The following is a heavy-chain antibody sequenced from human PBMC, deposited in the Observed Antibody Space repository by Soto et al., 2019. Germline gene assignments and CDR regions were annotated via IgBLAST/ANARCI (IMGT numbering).Heavy chain of an antibody. Sequence: SVKVSCKASGYTFTGYQMHWVRQAPGQGLEWMGGIIPVLGTPNYAQKFQARLTVTADASTTTVHMELSSLRSDDTAVYYCASSAGLDHLLNYYGLNVWGQGTTVTVSS. CDR3: ASSAGLDHLLNYYGLNV. CDR2: IIPVLGTP. D-gene: IGHD6-13*01. CDR1: GYTFTGYQ. J-gene: IGHJ6*02. V-gene: IGHV1-69*13.